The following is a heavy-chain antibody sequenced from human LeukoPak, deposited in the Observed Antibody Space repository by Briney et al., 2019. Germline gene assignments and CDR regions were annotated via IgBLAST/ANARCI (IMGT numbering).Heavy chain of an antibody. D-gene: IGHD1-26*01. Sequence: SETLSLTCTVSGGSISSRSFYWGWVRQPPGKGLEWIGSIYYTGNTYYNLSLKSLVTISVDTSKNQFSLKLSSVTAADTAVYYCARETRRGGDYEANLDYWGQGTLVTVSS. CDR1: GGSISSRSFY. V-gene: IGHV4-39*02. J-gene: IGHJ4*02. CDR2: IYYTGNT. CDR3: ARETRRGGDYEANLDY.